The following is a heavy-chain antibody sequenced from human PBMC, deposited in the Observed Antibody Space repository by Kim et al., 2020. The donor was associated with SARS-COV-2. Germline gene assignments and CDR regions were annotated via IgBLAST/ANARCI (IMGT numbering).Heavy chain of an antibody. CDR1: GFTFSSYG. CDR3: AKDAVVWGLNWFDP. V-gene: IGHV3-30*18. J-gene: IGHJ5*02. D-gene: IGHD7-27*01. Sequence: GGPLRLSCAASGFTFSSYGMHWVRQAPGKGLEWVAVISYDGSNKYYADSVKGRFTISRDNSKNTLYLQMNSLRAEDTAVYYCAKDAVVWGLNWFDPWGQGTLVTVSS. CDR2: ISYDGSNK.